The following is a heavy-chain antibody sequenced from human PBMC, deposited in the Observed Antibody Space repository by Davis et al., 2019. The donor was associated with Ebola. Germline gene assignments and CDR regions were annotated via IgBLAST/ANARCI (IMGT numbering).Heavy chain of an antibody. J-gene: IGHJ6*02. CDR1: VITFSSYA. D-gene: IGHD6-13*01. CDR3: AKVIDSSSWYGYAMDV. V-gene: IGHV3-23*01. CDR2: ISGSGGST. Sequence: GESLKISCTDSVITFSSYAMSWVRQAPGKGLEWVSAISGSGGSTYYADSVKGRFTISRDNSKNTVYLQMNSLRAEDTAVYYCAKVIDSSSWYGYAMDVWGQGTTVTVSS.